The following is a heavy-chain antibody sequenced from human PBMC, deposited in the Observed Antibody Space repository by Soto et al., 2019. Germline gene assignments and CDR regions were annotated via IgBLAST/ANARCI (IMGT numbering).Heavy chain of an antibody. V-gene: IGHV3-49*03. J-gene: IGHJ4*02. D-gene: IGHD5-18*01. Sequence: GGSLRLSCTASGFTFGDYAMSWFRQAPGKGLEWVGFIRSKAYGGTTEYAASVKGRFTISRDDSKSIAYLQMNSLKTEDTAVYYCTRDRVQLWFIMYYFDYWGQGTLVTVSS. CDR1: GFTFGDYA. CDR2: IRSKAYGGTT. CDR3: TRDRVQLWFIMYYFDY.